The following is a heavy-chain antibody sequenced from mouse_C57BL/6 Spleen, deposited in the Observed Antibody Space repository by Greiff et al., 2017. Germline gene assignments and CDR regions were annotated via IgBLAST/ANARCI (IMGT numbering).Heavy chain of an antibody. D-gene: IGHD3-2*02. Sequence: EVKLMESGPELVKPGASVKISCKASGYSFTDYNMNWVKQSNGKRLEWIGVINPNYGTTSYNQKFKGKATFTVDQSSSTAYMQLNSLTSEDSAVYYCAREGQLRLPLDHWGQGTTLTVSS. J-gene: IGHJ2*01. V-gene: IGHV1-39*01. CDR1: GYSFTDYN. CDR2: INPNYGTT. CDR3: AREGQLRLPLDH.